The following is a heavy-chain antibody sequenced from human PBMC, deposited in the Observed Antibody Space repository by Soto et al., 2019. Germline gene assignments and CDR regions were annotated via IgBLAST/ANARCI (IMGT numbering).Heavy chain of an antibody. CDR3: ARVFGSSWYQAFFDY. CDR1: GFTFSDHY. Sequence: EVQLVESGGGLVQPGGSLRLSCAASGFTFSDHYMDWVRQAPGKGLEWVGRTRNKANSYTTEYAASVKGRFTISRDESKNSLFLQMNSLKSEDTAVYYCARVFGSSWYQAFFDYWGQGTLVTVSS. D-gene: IGHD6-13*01. J-gene: IGHJ4*02. V-gene: IGHV3-72*01. CDR2: TRNKANSYTT.